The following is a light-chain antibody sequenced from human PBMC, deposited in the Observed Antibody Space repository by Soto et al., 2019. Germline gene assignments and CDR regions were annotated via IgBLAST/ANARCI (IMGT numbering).Light chain of an antibody. CDR1: SSDVGGYNH. V-gene: IGLV2-8*01. J-gene: IGLJ2*01. CDR2: GGD. Sequence: QSVLTQPPSASGSPGQSVTISCTGTSSDVGGYNHVSWYQQHPGKAPRLMIYGGDKRPSGVPDRFSGSKSGNTASLTVAGLQAEDEADYYCSSYAGNTNVVFGGGTKLTVL. CDR3: SSYAGNTNVV.